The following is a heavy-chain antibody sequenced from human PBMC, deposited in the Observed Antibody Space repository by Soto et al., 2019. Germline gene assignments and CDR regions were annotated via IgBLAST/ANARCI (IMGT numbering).Heavy chain of an antibody. CDR2: ISAYNGNT. V-gene: IGHV1-18*01. CDR1: GYTFTSYG. CDR3: ARGLKGDSDAFDI. J-gene: IGHJ3*02. D-gene: IGHD2-21*02. Sequence: ASVKVSRKASGYTFTSYGISWVRQAPGQGLEWMGWISAYNGNTNYAQKLQGRVTLTTDTSTNTAYMELRSLRSDDTAVYYCARGLKGDSDAFDIWGQGTMVTVSS.